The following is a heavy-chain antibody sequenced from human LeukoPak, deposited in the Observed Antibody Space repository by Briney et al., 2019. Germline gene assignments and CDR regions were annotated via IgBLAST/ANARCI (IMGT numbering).Heavy chain of an antibody. V-gene: IGHV4-59*01. D-gene: IGHD3-10*01. J-gene: IGHJ4*02. CDR2: IYYSGST. CDR1: GASTSSYY. CDR3: AKGSGGSGSYYPYYFDY. Sequence: PSQTLSLTCAVAGASTSSYYWSWHRQPPKKGLEWIGYIYYSGSTNYNPSLKSRVTISVDTSKNQVSLKLSSVTAADTAVYYCAKGSGGSGSYYPYYFDYWGQGTLVTVSS.